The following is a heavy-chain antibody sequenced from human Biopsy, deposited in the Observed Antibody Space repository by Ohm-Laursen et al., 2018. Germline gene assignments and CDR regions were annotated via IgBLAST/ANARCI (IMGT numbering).Heavy chain of an antibody. J-gene: IGHJ4*02. CDR1: GGSIISYY. CDR3: ARVGSGWAPFDK. CDR2: IFKDGNT. V-gene: IGHV4-4*09. Sequence: SDTLSLTCSVSGGSIISYYWTWIRQPPGKGLEWIGNIFKDGNTHYNPSLRSRLIISIDTSKNQFSLMMTSVSGADTAVYFCARVGSGWAPFDKWGPGTLVIVSS. D-gene: IGHD6-19*01.